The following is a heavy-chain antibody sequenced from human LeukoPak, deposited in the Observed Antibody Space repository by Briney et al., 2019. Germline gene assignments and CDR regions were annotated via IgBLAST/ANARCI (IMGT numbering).Heavy chain of an antibody. CDR2: IYSGGST. Sequence: GGSVRLSCAASGFTVSSNYMSWVRQAPGKGLEWVSVIYSGGSTYYADTVKGRFTISRDNSKNTLYLQMNSVRAEDTAVYYCARDLRQAGWVFDYWGQGTLVTVSS. CDR3: ARDLRQAGWVFDY. J-gene: IGHJ4*02. D-gene: IGHD6-19*01. V-gene: IGHV3-53*01. CDR1: GFTVSSNY.